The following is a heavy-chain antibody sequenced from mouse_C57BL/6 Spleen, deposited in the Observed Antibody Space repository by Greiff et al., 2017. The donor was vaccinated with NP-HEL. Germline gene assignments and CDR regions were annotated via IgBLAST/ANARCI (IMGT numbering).Heavy chain of an antibody. CDR1: GFTFSSYA. D-gene: IGHD1-1*01. CDR2: ISSGGDYI. V-gene: IGHV5-9-1*02. J-gene: IGHJ2*01. CDR3: TRGYYGSSYDYFDY. Sequence: EVQGVESGEGLVKPGGSLKLSCAASGFTFSSYAMSWVRQTPEKRLEWVAYISSGGDYIYYADTVKGRFTISRDNARNTLYLQMSSLKSEDTAMYYCTRGYYGSSYDYFDYWGQGTTLTVSS.